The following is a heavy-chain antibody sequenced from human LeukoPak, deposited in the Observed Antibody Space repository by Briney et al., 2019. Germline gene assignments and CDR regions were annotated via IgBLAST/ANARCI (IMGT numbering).Heavy chain of an antibody. CDR3: SGGSCTWGLFDS. J-gene: IGHJ4*02. Sequence: GGSLRLSCVASGFIFSTHAMSWVRLAPGRGLEWVSTISDSGGSTYYTGSVKGRFTISRDNSMSTLSLQMKSLRVEDTALYYCSGGSCTWGLFDSWGQGTLVTVSS. CDR2: ISDSGGST. D-gene: IGHD2-15*01. V-gene: IGHV3-23*01. CDR1: GFIFSTHA.